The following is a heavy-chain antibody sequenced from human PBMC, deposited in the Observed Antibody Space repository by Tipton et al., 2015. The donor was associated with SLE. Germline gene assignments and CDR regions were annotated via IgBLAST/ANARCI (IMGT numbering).Heavy chain of an antibody. J-gene: IGHJ5*02. Sequence: TLSLTCTVSGGSISSSSYYWGWIRQPPGKGLEWIGSIYYSGSTYYNPSLKSRVTISVDTSKNQFSLKLSSVTAADTAVYYCARGQKAARRNGWFDPWGQGTLVTFS. V-gene: IGHV4-39*07. CDR2: IYYSGST. CDR1: GGSISSSSYY. CDR3: ARGQKAARRNGWFDP. D-gene: IGHD6-6*01.